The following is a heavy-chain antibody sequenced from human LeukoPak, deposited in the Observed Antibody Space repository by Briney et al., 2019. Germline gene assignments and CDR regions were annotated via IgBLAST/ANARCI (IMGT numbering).Heavy chain of an antibody. D-gene: IGHD1-1*01. CDR3: VRDSWNDAFDI. V-gene: IGHV4-59*01. CDR1: GGSISSYY. CDR2: IYYSGST. Sequence: PSETLSLTCTVSGGSISSYYWSWIRQPPGKGLEWIGYIYYSGSTNYNPSLKSRVTISVDTSKNQFSLKLSSVTAADTAVYYCVRDSWNDAFDIWGQGTMVTVSS. J-gene: IGHJ3*02.